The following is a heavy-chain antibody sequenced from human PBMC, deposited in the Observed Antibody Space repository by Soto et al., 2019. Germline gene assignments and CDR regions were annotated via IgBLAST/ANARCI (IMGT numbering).Heavy chain of an antibody. V-gene: IGHV3-15*01. CDR1: GFTFSNAW. CDR3: TTPYGDYVGNAFDI. D-gene: IGHD4-17*01. Sequence: GGSLRLSCAASGFTFSNAWMSWVRQAPGKGLEWVGRIKSKTDGGTTDYAAPVKGRFTISRDDSKSTLYLQMNSLKTEDTAVYYCTTPYGDYVGNAFDIWGQGTMVTVSS. J-gene: IGHJ3*02. CDR2: IKSKTDGGTT.